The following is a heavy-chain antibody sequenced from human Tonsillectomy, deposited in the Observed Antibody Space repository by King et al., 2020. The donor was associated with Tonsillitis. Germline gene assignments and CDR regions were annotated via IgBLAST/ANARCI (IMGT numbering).Heavy chain of an antibody. V-gene: IGHV1-69*01. J-gene: IGHJ3*02. D-gene: IGHD7-27*01. CDR1: GGTFSSYA. CDR3: ARMTLLGSGAFDI. CDR2: IIPSFGTA. Sequence: VQLVESGAEVKKPGSSVKVSCKAGGGTFSSYAISWVRQAPGQGLEWMGGIIPSFGTAKYAQQFQGRVKITADECTGTAYMELSSLRSEDTAVYYCARMTLLGSGAFDIWGQGTMVPVSS.